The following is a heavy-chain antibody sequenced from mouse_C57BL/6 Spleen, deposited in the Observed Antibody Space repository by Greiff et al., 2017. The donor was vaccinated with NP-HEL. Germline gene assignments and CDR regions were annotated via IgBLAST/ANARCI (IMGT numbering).Heavy chain of an antibody. CDR2: IYPGSGST. Sequence: QVQLQQPGAELVKPGASVKMSCKASGYTFTSYWITWVKQRPGQGLEWIGDIYPGSGSTNYNEKFKSKATLTVDTSSSTAYMQLSSLTSEDSAVYYCARPITTVVENWYFDVWGTGTTVTVSS. CDR1: GYTFTSYW. J-gene: IGHJ1*03. D-gene: IGHD1-1*01. CDR3: ARPITTVVENWYFDV. V-gene: IGHV1-55*01.